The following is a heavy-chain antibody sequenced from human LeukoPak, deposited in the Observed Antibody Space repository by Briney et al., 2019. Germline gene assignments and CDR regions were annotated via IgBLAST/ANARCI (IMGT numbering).Heavy chain of an antibody. Sequence: ASVKVSCKASGYTSASYGFSWVRQAPGQGLEWMGWISIFNGKTYYTERFQDRVTMTTDSSTSTVYMELRSLRSDDTAVYYCARDGPHLTTGLKLSPPFDYWGQGTLVTVSS. CDR3: ARDGPHLTTGLKLSPPFDY. D-gene: IGHD4-11*01. CDR1: GYTSASYG. CDR2: ISIFNGKT. V-gene: IGHV1-18*04. J-gene: IGHJ4*02.